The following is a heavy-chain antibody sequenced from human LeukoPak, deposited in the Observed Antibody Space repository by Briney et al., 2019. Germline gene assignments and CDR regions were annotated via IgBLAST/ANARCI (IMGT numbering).Heavy chain of an antibody. D-gene: IGHD2-2*01. CDR3: ARVGCSSTSCYAGGWFDP. Sequence: PGGSLRLSCAASGFTVSSNYMSWVRQAPGKGLEWVSVIYSGGSTYYADSVKGRFTISRDNSKNTLYLQMNSLRAEDTDVYYCARVGCSSTSCYAGGWFDPWGQGTLVTVSS. CDR1: GFTVSSNY. J-gene: IGHJ5*02. V-gene: IGHV3-53*01. CDR2: IYSGGST.